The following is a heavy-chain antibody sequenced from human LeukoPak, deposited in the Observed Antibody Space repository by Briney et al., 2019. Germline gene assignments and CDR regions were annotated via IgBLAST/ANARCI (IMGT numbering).Heavy chain of an antibody. CDR2: ISDNGGGT. CDR1: GFTFSDYA. Sequence: GSLILSCAASGFTFSDYAMSWVRQAPGKGLEWVSTISDNGGGTYYADSVKGRFTISRDNSKNTLFLQMNSLRAEDSAVYYCATDREGDPSAYYLVGGQGTLITVSS. J-gene: IGHJ4*02. D-gene: IGHD3-22*01. V-gene: IGHV3-23*01. CDR3: ATDREGDPSAYYLV.